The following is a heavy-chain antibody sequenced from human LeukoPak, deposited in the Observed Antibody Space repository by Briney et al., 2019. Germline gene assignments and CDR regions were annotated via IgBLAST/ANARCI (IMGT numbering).Heavy chain of an antibody. CDR1: GYSISSGYY. J-gene: IGHJ4*02. CDR3: ARGPPGYYFDS. V-gene: IGHV4-38-2*02. CDR2: IYHSGNT. Sequence: SETLSLTCTVSGYSISSGYYWDWIRQPPGKGLEWIGSIYHSGNTYYNPSLKSRVTISVDTSKNQFSLRLSSVTAADTAVYYCARGPPGYYFDSWGQGTLVTVSS.